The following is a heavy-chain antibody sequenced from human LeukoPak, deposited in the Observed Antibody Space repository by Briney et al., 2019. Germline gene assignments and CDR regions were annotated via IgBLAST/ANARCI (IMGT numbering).Heavy chain of an antibody. V-gene: IGHV4-59*01. D-gene: IGHD3-10*01. CDR3: AGEDYGYRGIDY. Sequence: PSETLSLTCTVAGGSISSYYWSWIRQPPGKGLEWIGYIYYSGSTNYNPSLKSRVTISVDTSKNQFSLKLSSVTAADTAVYYCAGEDYGYRGIDYWGQGTLVTVSS. CDR2: IYYSGST. J-gene: IGHJ4*02. CDR1: GGSISSYY.